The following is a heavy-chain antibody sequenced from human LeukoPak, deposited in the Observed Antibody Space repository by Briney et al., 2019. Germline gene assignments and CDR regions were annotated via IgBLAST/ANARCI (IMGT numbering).Heavy chain of an antibody. CDR3: AYLLEVPTNKLYGMDA. Sequence: PGGSLRLSCAASGFTFSSYGMHWVRQAPGKGLEWVAVISYDGSNKYYADSVKGRFTISRDNSKNTLYLQMNSLRAEDTAVYYCAYLLEVPTNKLYGMDAWGQGTTVTVSS. V-gene: IGHV3-30*03. CDR2: ISYDGSNK. CDR1: GFTFSSYG. J-gene: IGHJ6*02. D-gene: IGHD3-3*01.